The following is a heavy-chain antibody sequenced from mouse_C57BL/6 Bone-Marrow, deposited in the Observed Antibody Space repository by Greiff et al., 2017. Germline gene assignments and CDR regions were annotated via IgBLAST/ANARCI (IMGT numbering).Heavy chain of an antibody. J-gene: IGHJ1*03. CDR2: IHPTNGNT. CDR3: ARGRDVSWYCDV. CDR1: GFTFTNSY. D-gene: IGHD3-3*01. Sequence: VQLQQSVAELVRPGASVKLSCTASGFTFTNSYMHWVKQRPGQGLEWIGRIHPTNGNTNYNQKFQGKATLTADKSSNTAYLQLSSLTSEDAAIYYCARGRDVSWYCDVGGTGTTVTVSA. V-gene: IGHV14-3*01.